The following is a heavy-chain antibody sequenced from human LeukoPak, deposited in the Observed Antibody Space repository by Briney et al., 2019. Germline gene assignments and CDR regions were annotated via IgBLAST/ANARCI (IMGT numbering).Heavy chain of an antibody. Sequence: PSETLSLTCTVSGGSISSYYWSWIRQPPRKGLEWIGYIYYSGSTNYNPSLKSRVTISVDTSKNQFSLKLSSVTAADTAVYYCAGYSGSYYSGAFDIWGQGTMVTVSS. CDR3: AGYSGSYYSGAFDI. CDR1: GGSISSYY. D-gene: IGHD3-10*01. CDR2: IYYSGST. V-gene: IGHV4-59*01. J-gene: IGHJ3*02.